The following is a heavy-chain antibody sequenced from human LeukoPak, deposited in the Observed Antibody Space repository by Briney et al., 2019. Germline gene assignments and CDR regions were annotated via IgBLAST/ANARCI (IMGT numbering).Heavy chain of an antibody. D-gene: IGHD2-2*02. CDR2: INHSGST. V-gene: IGHV4-34*01. CDR3: ASRYCSSTSCYRRAYDAFDI. Sequence: SETLSLTCTVSGGSISSYYWSWIRQPPGKGLEWIGEINHSGSTNYNPSLKSRVTISVDTSKNQFSLKLSSVTAADTAVYYCASRYCSSTSCYRRAYDAFDIWGQGTMVTVSP. CDR1: GGSISSYY. J-gene: IGHJ3*02.